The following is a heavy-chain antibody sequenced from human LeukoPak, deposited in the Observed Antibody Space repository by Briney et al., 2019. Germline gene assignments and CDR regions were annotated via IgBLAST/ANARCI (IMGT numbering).Heavy chain of an antibody. Sequence: GGSLRLSCTASGFTVSNNSMNWVRQAPGKGLQWVSIIYSGGTTNYADSVRGRFTISRDDSKNTLFLQMNGLRAEDTAVYYCAKPLYSSSWFDAFDIWGQGTMVTVSS. CDR3: AKPLYSSSWFDAFDI. CDR1: GFTVSNNS. D-gene: IGHD6-13*01. J-gene: IGHJ3*02. V-gene: IGHV3-53*01. CDR2: IYSGGTT.